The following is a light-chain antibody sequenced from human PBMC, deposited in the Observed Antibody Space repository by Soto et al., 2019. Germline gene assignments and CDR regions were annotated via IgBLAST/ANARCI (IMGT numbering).Light chain of an antibody. J-gene: IGKJ2*01. CDR3: QQQGT. Sequence: EIVLTQSPGTLSLSPGERATLSCRASEFLSSSYLVWYQQKPGQAPRLLISAASRRATGIPDRFSGSGSATEYTLTINTLEPEDFAVYYCQQQGTFGQGTKLEIK. CDR2: AAS. CDR1: EFLSSSY. V-gene: IGKV3-20*01.